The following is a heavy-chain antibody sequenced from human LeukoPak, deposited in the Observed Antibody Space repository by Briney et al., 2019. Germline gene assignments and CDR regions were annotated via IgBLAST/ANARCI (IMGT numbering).Heavy chain of an antibody. D-gene: IGHD6-19*01. V-gene: IGHV1-69*04. CDR2: IIPILGIA. CDR1: GGTFSSYA. J-gene: IGHJ4*02. CDR3: ASPGGSGYSSGSVLRGEALDY. Sequence: GSSVKFSCKASGGTFSSYAISWVRQAPGQGLERMGRIIPILGIANYAQKFQGRVTITADKSTSTAYMELSSLRSEDTAVYYCASPGGSGYSSGSVLRGEALDYWGQGTLVTVSS.